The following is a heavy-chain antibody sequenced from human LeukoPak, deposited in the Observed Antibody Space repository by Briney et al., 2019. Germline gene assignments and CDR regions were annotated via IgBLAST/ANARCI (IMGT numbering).Heavy chain of an antibody. Sequence: SQTLSLTCTVSGGSISSGSYYWSCIRQPSGKGLEWIGRIYTSGSTNYNPSLKSRVTISVDTSKNQSSLKLSSVTAADTAVYYCARTYSRAAAFDYWGQGPLVTVSS. J-gene: IGHJ4*02. V-gene: IGHV4-61*02. CDR2: IYTSGST. CDR3: ARTYSRAAAFDY. D-gene: IGHD6-13*01. CDR1: GGSISSGSYY.